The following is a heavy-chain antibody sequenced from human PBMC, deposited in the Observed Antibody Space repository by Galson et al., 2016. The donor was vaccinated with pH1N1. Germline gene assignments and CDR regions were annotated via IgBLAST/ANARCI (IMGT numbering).Heavy chain of an antibody. V-gene: IGHV4-34*01. J-gene: IGHJ3*01. CDR1: GGSFRGYY. CDR2: INHGGST. CDR3: ARHSTSGFPTIEVAARRRPFDV. D-gene: IGHD6-19*01. Sequence: LTCAVYGGSFRGYYWSWIRQSPEKGLEWIGEINHGGSTNYNPSLEGRVALSLDTSKNKFSLRLMAVTAADTAVYFCARHSTSGFPTIEVAARRRPFDVWGQGTLVTVSS.